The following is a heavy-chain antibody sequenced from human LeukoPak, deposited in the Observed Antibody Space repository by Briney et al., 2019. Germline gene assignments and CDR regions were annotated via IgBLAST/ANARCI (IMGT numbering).Heavy chain of an antibody. D-gene: IGHD4-11*01. CDR1: GFTVSSNY. Sequence: GGSLRLSCAASGFTVSSNYMSWVRQAPGKGLEWVSIIYSAGYTYYADSVKGRFTISRDNAKNTLYLQMNSLRGEDTAVYYCARDGQGLHYWGQGALVTVSS. CDR2: IYSAGYT. V-gene: IGHV3-53*01. J-gene: IGHJ4*02. CDR3: ARDGQGLHY.